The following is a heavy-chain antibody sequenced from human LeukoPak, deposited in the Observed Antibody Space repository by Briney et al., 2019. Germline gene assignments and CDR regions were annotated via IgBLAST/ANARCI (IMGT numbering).Heavy chain of an antibody. V-gene: IGHV4-4*07. Sequence: SETLSLTCTVSGGSISSYFWSWIRQPAGKGLEWIGRIYMTGDTNYNPSLKSRVTMSVDTSKNQFFLELNSVTAADAAVYYCARDCSGGNCYLGVIDYWGQGTLVAVSS. CDR2: IYMTGDT. CDR3: ARDCSGGNCYLGVIDY. J-gene: IGHJ4*02. D-gene: IGHD2-15*01. CDR1: GGSISSYF.